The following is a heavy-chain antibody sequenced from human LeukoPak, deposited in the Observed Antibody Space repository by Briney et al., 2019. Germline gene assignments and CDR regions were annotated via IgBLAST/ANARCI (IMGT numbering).Heavy chain of an antibody. J-gene: IGHJ3*02. CDR3: ARRGSSSSSWSLTFDI. CDR1: GASLSGYY. V-gene: IGHV4-34*01. Sequence: SETLSLTCAVYGASLSGYYWTWIRQPPGKGLEWIGEINHGGSTNYNPSLKSRVTISLDTSKNQFSLKLSSVTAADTAVYYCARRGSSSSSWSLTFDIWGQGTMVTVSS. D-gene: IGHD6-13*01. CDR2: INHGGST.